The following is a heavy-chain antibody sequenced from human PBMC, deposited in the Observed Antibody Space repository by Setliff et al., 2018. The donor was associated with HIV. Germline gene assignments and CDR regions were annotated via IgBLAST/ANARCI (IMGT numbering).Heavy chain of an antibody. V-gene: IGHV4-61*09. J-gene: IGHJ4*02. CDR1: GGAITSGDSY. CDR2: IDSSGAT. Sequence: SETLSLTCTVAGGAITSGDSYWSWIRQSAGKRLEWIGHIDSSGATNHNPSLKSRVTISVDTSMNQFSLRLTSVTAADTAAYFCARDVMEWFGSYFDRWGQGTLVTVSS. D-gene: IGHD3-3*01. CDR3: ARDVMEWFGSYFDR.